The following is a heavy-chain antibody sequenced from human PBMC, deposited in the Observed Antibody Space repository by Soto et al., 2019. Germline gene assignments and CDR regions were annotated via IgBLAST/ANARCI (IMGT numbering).Heavy chain of an antibody. J-gene: IGHJ4*02. CDR1: GFTFNDFE. Sequence: PGGSLRLSCGVSGFTFNDFEMNWVRQAPGKGPEWLAYIDGSGATKKYADSVRGRFTISRDNPNNSLFLQMSSLSAADTAIYDCARGFGGFNYWGQGTVVSVSS. CDR3: ARGFGGFNY. V-gene: IGHV3-48*03. D-gene: IGHD3-10*01. CDR2: IDGSGATK.